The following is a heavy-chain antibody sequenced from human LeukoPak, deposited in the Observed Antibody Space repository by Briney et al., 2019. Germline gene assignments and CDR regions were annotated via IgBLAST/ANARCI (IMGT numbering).Heavy chain of an antibody. CDR2: IYYSGST. J-gene: IGHJ3*01. V-gene: IGHV4-59*01. Sequence: SETLSLTCTVSGDSISGYYWSWIRQPPGKGLEWIAYIYYSGSTNYNPSLKSRVTLSVDTSKNQFSLKMSSVTAADTAVYYCAREGVYSPDGSGYHRHAFDVWGKGTVVIVSS. D-gene: IGHD3-22*01. CDR1: GDSISGYY. CDR3: AREGVYSPDGSGYHRHAFDV.